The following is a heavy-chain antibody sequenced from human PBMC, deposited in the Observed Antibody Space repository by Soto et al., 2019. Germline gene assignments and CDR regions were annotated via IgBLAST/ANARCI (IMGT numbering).Heavy chain of an antibody. D-gene: IGHD1-7*01. J-gene: IGHJ6*02. V-gene: IGHV1-46*01. CDR2: INPSGGST. CDR1: GYTFTSYY. CDR3: ARDRLELRGSIGMDV. Sequence: ASVKVSCTASGYTFTSYYMHWVRQAPGQGLEWMGIINPSGGSTSYAQKFQGRVTMTRDTSTSTVYMELSSLRSEDTAVYYCARDRLELRGSIGMDVWGQGTTVTVSS.